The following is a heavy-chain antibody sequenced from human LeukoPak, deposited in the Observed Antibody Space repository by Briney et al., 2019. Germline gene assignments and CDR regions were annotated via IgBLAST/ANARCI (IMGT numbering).Heavy chain of an antibody. CDR2: ISWNSGNI. J-gene: IGHJ4*02. V-gene: IGHV3-9*01. Sequence: GRSLRLSCAASGFTFDDYAMHWVRQAPAKGLERVSGISWNSGNIGYADSVKGRFTISRDNAKNSLYLQMNSLRAEDTALYYCAKTAGGLERPFDYWGQGTLVTVSS. CDR1: GFTFDDYA. CDR3: AKTAGGLERPFDY. D-gene: IGHD1-1*01.